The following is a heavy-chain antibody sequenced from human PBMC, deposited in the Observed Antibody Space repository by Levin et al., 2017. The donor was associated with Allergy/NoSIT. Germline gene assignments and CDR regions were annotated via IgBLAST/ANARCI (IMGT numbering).Heavy chain of an antibody. CDR1: GYTFRNYG. V-gene: IGHV1-18*01. D-gene: IGHD2-2*01. CDR2: ISGYSGIT. J-gene: IGHJ6*02. CDR3: ARDSSATIVVALPYNYYGIDV. Sequence: ASVKVSCKASGYTFRNYGISWVRQAPGQGLEWMGWISGYSGITKSAQKIQGRVTMTTDTSTTTAYMELRSLRSDDTAVYYCARDSSATIVVALPYNYYGIDVWGQGTTVTVS.